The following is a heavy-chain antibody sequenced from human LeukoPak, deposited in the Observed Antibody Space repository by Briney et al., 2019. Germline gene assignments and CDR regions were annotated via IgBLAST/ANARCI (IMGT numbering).Heavy chain of an antibody. D-gene: IGHD3-10*01. J-gene: IGHJ3*02. Sequence: SETLSLTCTVSGGSINSNTYYWGWIRQPPGKGLEWIGSVYYGGSTYYSPSLKSRLTISLDTSKHQFSLELSSVNAADTAVYYCSFNLGSGSYAFDIWGHGTMVTVSS. CDR1: GGSINSNTYY. V-gene: IGHV4-39*07. CDR2: VYYGGST. CDR3: SFNLGSGSYAFDI.